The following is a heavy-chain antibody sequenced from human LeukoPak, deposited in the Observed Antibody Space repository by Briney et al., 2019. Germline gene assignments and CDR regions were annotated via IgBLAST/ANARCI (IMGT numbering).Heavy chain of an antibody. Sequence: SETLSLTCTVSGGSISSYYWNWIRRPPGKGLEWFGYIYYSGSTNYNPSLKSRVTISVDTSKNQFSLKLSSVTAADTAVYYCALDPKSVLYGYVYWGQGTLVTVSS. CDR2: IYYSGST. J-gene: IGHJ4*02. CDR1: GGSISSYY. CDR3: ALDPKSVLYGYVY. D-gene: IGHD5-18*01. V-gene: IGHV4-59*12.